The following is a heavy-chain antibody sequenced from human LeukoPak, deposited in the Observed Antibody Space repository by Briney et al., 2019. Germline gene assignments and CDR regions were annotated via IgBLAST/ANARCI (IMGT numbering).Heavy chain of an antibody. D-gene: IGHD2-2*01. CDR1: GGSISSGDYY. J-gene: IGHJ3*02. CDR2: IYYSGST. CDR3: ARGYCSSTSCYQSYAFDI. V-gene: IGHV4-30-4*01. Sequence: SETLSLTCTVSGGSISSGDYYWSWIRQPPGKGLEWIGYIYYSGSTYYNPSLKSRVTISVDTSKNQFSLKLSSVTAADTAVYYCARGYCSSTSCYQSYAFDIWGQGTMVTVSS.